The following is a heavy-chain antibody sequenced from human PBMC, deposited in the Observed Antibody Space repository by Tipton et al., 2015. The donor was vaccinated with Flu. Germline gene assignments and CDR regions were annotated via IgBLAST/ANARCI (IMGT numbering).Heavy chain of an antibody. D-gene: IGHD6-19*01. CDR2: INQDGSVN. CDR3: ARGSSGSGPNDY. Sequence: GSLRLSCAASGFTFGDYWMHWVRQAPGKGLEWVANINQDGSVNYYVDSVKGRFTIPRDNAKNSLYLQMNSLRAEDTAIYYCARGSSGSGPNDYWGQGTLVTVSS. J-gene: IGHJ4*02. CDR1: GFTFGDYW. V-gene: IGHV3-7*01.